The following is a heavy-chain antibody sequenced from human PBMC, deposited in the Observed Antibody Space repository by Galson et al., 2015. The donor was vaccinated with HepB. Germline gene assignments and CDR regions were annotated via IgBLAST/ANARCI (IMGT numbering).Heavy chain of an antibody. Sequence: ETLSLTCAVYGGSFSGYYWNWIRQPPGKGLEWIGEINHSGSTNNNPSLKSRLTISVDTSKNQFSLNLSSVTAADTAVYYCARGGGSYRHDYWGQGTLVTVSS. CDR1: GGSFSGYY. CDR2: INHSGST. V-gene: IGHV4-34*01. J-gene: IGHJ4*02. D-gene: IGHD1-26*01. CDR3: ARGGGSYRHDY.